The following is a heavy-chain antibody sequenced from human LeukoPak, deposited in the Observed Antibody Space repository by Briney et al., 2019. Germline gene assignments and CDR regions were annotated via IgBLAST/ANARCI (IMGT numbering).Heavy chain of an antibody. Sequence: PGGSLRLSCAASGFTFSSYSMNWVRQAPGKGLEWVSSISSSSSYIYYADSVKGRFTISRDNAKNSLYLQMNSLRAEDTAVYYCARDPCGSGSPPPVYWGQGTLVTVSS. J-gene: IGHJ4*02. D-gene: IGHD3-10*01. CDR2: ISSSSSYI. CDR3: ARDPCGSGSPPPVY. CDR1: GFTFSSYS. V-gene: IGHV3-21*01.